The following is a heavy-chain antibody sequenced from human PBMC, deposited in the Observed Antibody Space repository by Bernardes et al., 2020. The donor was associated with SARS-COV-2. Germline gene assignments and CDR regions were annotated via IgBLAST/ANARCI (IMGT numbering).Heavy chain of an antibody. CDR2: FDPEDGET. V-gene: IGHV1-24*01. J-gene: IGHJ6*02. Sequence: ASVKVSCKVSGYTLRELSLHWVRQAPGQGLEWMGGFDPEDGETIYAQKFQGRVTLSEDTSTDTAYMELSRLRSEDTAVYYCARFLAFLFRGRYYGMDVWGQGTTVTVSS. D-gene: IGHD3-3*01. CDR3: ARFLAFLFRGRYYGMDV. CDR1: GYTLRELS.